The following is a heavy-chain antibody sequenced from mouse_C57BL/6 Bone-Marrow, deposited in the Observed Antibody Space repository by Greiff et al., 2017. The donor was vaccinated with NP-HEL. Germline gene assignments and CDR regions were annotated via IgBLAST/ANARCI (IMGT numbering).Heavy chain of an antibody. CDR1: GYTFTSYW. CDR2: IHPSDSDT. CDR3: AIGSYSNWGLAY. D-gene: IGHD2-5*01. Sequence: QVHVKQPGAELVKPGASVKVSCKASGYTFTSYWMHWVKQRPGQGLEWIGRIHPSDSDTNYNQKFKGKATLTIDKSSSTAYMQLSSLTSEDSAVYYCAIGSYSNWGLAYWGQGTLVTVSA. V-gene: IGHV1-74*01. J-gene: IGHJ3*01.